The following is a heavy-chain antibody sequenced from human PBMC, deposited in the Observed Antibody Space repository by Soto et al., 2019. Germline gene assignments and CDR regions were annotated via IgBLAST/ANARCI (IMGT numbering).Heavy chain of an antibody. V-gene: IGHV1-69*08. D-gene: IGHD3-16*01. Sequence: QVQLVQSGAAVKKPGSSVKVSCKASGGTFSSYTISWVRQAPGQGLEWMGRIIPILGIANYAQKFQGRVTITADKSTSTAYMELSSLRSEDTAVYYCARDWPWGRDAFDPWGQGTLVTVSS. CDR2: IIPILGIA. J-gene: IGHJ5*02. CDR1: GGTFSSYT. CDR3: ARDWPWGRDAFDP.